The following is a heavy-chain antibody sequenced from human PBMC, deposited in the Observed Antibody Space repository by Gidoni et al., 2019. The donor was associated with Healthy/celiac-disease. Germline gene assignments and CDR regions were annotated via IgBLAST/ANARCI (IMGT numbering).Heavy chain of an antibody. Sequence: QLQLQESGPGLVKPSETLSLTCTVSGGSISSSSYYWGWIRQPPGKGLEWIGSIYYSGSTYYNPSLKSRVTISVDTSKNQFSLKLSSVTAADTAVYYCARQAHIVVVPAAIEYPNWFDPWGQGTLVTVSS. J-gene: IGHJ5*02. CDR1: GGSISSSSYY. CDR2: IYYSGST. CDR3: ARQAHIVVVPAAIEYPNWFDP. V-gene: IGHV4-39*01. D-gene: IGHD2-2*01.